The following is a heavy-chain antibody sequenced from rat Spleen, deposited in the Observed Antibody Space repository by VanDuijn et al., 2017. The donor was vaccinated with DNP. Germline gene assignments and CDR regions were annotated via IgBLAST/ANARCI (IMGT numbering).Heavy chain of an antibody. CDR1: GFTFNNYW. Sequence: EVKLVESGGGLVQPGRSLKLSCAASGFTFNNYWMTWIRQVPGKGLEWVASITSSGGSTYYPDSVKGRFTISRDNAKNTLYLQMNSLRSEDTATYYCARGGDNSGHAAMDAWGQGTSVTVSS. D-gene: IGHD4-3*01. J-gene: IGHJ4*01. CDR2: ITSSGGST. V-gene: IGHV5-31*01. CDR3: ARGGDNSGHAAMDA.